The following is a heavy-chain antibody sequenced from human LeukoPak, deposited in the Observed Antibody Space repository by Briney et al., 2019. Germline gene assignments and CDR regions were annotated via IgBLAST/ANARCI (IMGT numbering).Heavy chain of an antibody. J-gene: IGHJ4*02. V-gene: IGHV3-11*01. D-gene: IGHD3-9*01. Sequence: GGSLRLSCAASGFTFSDYYMSWIRQTPGKGLEWVSFISSSGDTIHYADSVRGRFTISRDDARNSLYLQMSSLRAEDTAVYYCARDLDDTLTGNFDFWGQGTLVTVSS. CDR2: ISSSGDTI. CDR1: GFTFSDYY. CDR3: ARDLDDTLTGNFDF.